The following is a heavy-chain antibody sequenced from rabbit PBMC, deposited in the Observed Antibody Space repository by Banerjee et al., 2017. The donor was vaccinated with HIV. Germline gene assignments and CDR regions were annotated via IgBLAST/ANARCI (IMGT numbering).Heavy chain of an antibody. V-gene: IGHV1S45*01. CDR3: ARRVGGSLYYHDNL. D-gene: IGHD8-1*01. CDR1: GFSFSSSYW. Sequence: QEQLEESGGDLVKPEGSLTLTCTASGFSFSSSYWICWVRQAPGKGLEWIACIYAGSSGSTYYASWAKGRFTISKTSSTTVTLQMTGLTAADTATYFCARRVGGSLYYHDNLWGPGTLVTVS. J-gene: IGHJ4*01. CDR2: IYAGSSGST.